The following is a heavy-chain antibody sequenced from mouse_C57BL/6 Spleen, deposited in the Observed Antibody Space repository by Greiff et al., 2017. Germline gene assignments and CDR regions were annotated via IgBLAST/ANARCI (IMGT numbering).Heavy chain of an antibody. CDR1: GYTFTSYW. CDR3: ARSWLRQAMDY. J-gene: IGHJ4*01. V-gene: IGHV1-64*01. CDR2: IHPNSGST. D-gene: IGHD2-2*01. Sequence: VQLQQPGAELVKPGASVKLSCKASGYTFTSYWMHWVKQRPGQGLEWIGMIHPNSGSTNYNEKFKSKATLTVDKSSSTAYMQLSSLTSEDSAVYYCARSWLRQAMDYWGQGTSVTVSS.